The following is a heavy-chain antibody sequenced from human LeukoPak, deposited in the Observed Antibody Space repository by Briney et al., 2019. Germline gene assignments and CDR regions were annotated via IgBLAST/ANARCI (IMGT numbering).Heavy chain of an antibody. Sequence: SETLSLTCTVSGGSISSSSYYWGWLRQPPGKGLEWIGSIYYSGSTYYNPSLKSRVTISVDTSKKQFSLKLSSVTAADTAVYYCASRSSYDYVWGSYRRYYFDYWGQGTLVTVSS. CDR2: IYYSGST. J-gene: IGHJ4*02. D-gene: IGHD3-16*02. CDR1: GGSISSSSYY. CDR3: ASRSSYDYVWGSYRRYYFDY. V-gene: IGHV4-39*01.